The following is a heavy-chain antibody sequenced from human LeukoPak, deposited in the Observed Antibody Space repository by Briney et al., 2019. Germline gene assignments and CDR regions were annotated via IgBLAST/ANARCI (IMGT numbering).Heavy chain of an antibody. D-gene: IGHD5-18*01. Sequence: GGSLRLSCAASGFTFSSYWMNWVRQAPGKGLEWVANIKQDGSEKYYVDSVKGRFTISRDNAKKSLSLQMNSLRAEDTAVYYCARSRYNYRDAFDIWGQGTMVTVSS. CDR2: IKQDGSEK. CDR1: GFTFSSYW. J-gene: IGHJ3*02. CDR3: ARSRYNYRDAFDI. V-gene: IGHV3-7*05.